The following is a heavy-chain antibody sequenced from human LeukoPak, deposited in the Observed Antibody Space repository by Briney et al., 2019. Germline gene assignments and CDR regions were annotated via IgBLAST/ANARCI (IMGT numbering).Heavy chain of an antibody. Sequence: GRSLRLSCAASGFTFSSYAMHWVRQAPGKGLEWVAVISYDGSNEYYADSVKGRFTISRDNSKNTLYLQMNSLRAEDTAVYYCARDDGPIVVVVAASGWNYGMDVWGQGTTVTVSS. CDR2: ISYDGSNE. V-gene: IGHV3-30-3*01. CDR1: GFTFSSYA. CDR3: ARDDGPIVVVVAASGWNYGMDV. J-gene: IGHJ6*02. D-gene: IGHD2-15*01.